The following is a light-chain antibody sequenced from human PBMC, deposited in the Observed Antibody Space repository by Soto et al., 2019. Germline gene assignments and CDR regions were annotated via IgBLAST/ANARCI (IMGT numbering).Light chain of an antibody. Sequence: DIQMTQSPSNLSASVGDRVTITCRASQSIGSWLAWHQQKPGKAPKLLIYKASTLESGVPSRFSGSGSGTEVTLTSRSLQPDDFATYYCQQYNTYRAFGQGTKVEI. CDR1: QSIGSW. CDR2: KAS. V-gene: IGKV1-5*03. CDR3: QQYNTYRA. J-gene: IGKJ1*01.